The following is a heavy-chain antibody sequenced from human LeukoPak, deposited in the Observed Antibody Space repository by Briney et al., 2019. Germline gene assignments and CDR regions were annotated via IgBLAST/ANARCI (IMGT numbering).Heavy chain of an antibody. D-gene: IGHD6-13*01. CDR2: IYYSGST. CDR3: ARGVAAAGRAGYYYGMDV. J-gene: IGHJ6*02. V-gene: IGHV4-59*01. CDR1: GGSISSYY. Sequence: SETLSLTCTVSGGSISSYYWSWIRQPPGKGLEWIGYIYYSGSTNYNPSLKSRVTISVDTSKNQLSLKLSSVTAADTAVYYCARGVAAAGRAGYYYGMDVWGQGTTVTVSS.